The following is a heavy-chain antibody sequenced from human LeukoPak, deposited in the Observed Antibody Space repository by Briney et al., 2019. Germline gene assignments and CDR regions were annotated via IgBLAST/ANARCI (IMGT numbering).Heavy chain of an antibody. V-gene: IGHV3-30*04. J-gene: IGHJ5*02. CDR1: GFTFSIYA. D-gene: IGHD6-25*01. CDR3: AGGSSSVGWFDP. Sequence: GGSLRLSCAASGFTFSIYAMHWVRQAPGKGLEWVALISYDESNKYYADSVKGRFTISRDNAKNSLYLQMNSLRAEDTAVYYCAGGSSSVGWFDPWGQGTLVTVSS. CDR2: ISYDESNK.